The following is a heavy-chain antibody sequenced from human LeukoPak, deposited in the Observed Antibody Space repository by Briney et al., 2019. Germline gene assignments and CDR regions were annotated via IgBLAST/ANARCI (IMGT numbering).Heavy chain of an antibody. D-gene: IGHD3-9*01. Sequence: SETLSLTCAVYGGSFSGYYWSWIRQPPGKGLEWIGEINHSGSTNYNPSLKSRVTISVDTSKNQFSLKLSSVTAADMAVYYCARERHNDILTGYYLNSFDYWGQGTLVTVSS. CDR2: INHSGST. J-gene: IGHJ4*02. V-gene: IGHV4-34*01. CDR3: ARERHNDILTGYYLNSFDY. CDR1: GGSFSGYY.